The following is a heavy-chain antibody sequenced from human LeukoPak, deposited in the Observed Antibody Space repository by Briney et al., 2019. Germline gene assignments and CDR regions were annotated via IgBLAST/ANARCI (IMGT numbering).Heavy chain of an antibody. J-gene: IGHJ4*02. V-gene: IGHV3-66*01. CDR3: ARGPSDCCGGDCYGAYYFDY. D-gene: IGHD2-21*01. CDR2: IYSCGST. Sequence: PGGSLRLSCAASGFTVSSNYMSWVRQAPGKGLEWVSVIYSCGSTYYADSVKGRFTISRDNSKNTLYVQMNSLRAEDTAVYYCARGPSDCCGGDCYGAYYFDYWGQGTLVTVSS. CDR1: GFTVSSNY.